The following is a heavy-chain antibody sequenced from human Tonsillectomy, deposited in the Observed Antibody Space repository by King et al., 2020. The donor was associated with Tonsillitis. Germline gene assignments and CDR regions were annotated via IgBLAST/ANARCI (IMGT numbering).Heavy chain of an antibody. D-gene: IGHD3-10*01. CDR1: GGRFSNHV. CDR3: ATDGRGYFDY. V-gene: IGHV1-69*11. J-gene: IGHJ4*02. CDR2: FIPMLATR. Sequence: QLVQSGAEVRKPGSSVKVSCKASGGRFSNHVVSWVRQAPGQGLEWMGGFIPMLATRRFAQKFQGRVTITADESTSTAYLELSSLRSEVTAVYYCATDGRGYFDYWGQGTLVTVSA.